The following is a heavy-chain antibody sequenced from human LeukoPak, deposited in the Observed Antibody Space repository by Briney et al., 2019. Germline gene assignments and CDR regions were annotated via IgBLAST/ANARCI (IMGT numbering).Heavy chain of an antibody. CDR3: ARERNSAL. D-gene: IGHD4-23*01. Sequence: SDTLSLTCTLSGRSINISYWRCIPHPAGKGLECIVHVYASGAPNYNPPLKSRVTMSIDTSRNQFSLNLTSVTAADTAVYYCARERNSALWGKGTLVTVSS. CDR1: GRSINISY. CDR2: VYASGAP. V-gene: IGHV4-4*07. J-gene: IGHJ4*02.